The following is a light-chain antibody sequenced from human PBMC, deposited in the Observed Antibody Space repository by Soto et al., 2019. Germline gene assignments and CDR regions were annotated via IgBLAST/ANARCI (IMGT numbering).Light chain of an antibody. CDR1: QTISRF. J-gene: IGKJ2*01. Sequence: DIQMTQSPSSLSASVGDRVTITCRASQTISRFLSWYQKKPGKAPKLLIYAASTLQPGVPSRFSGSGSGTDFTLTISSLQPEDIATYYCQQSDSGLYTFGQGTQLEIK. CDR3: QQSDSGLYT. V-gene: IGKV1-39*01. CDR2: AAS.